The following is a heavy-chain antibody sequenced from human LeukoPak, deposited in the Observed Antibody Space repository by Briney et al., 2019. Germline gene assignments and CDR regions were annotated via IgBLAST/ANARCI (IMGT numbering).Heavy chain of an antibody. CDR3: ASESGYSYIPSFDF. V-gene: IGHV3-66*01. CDR1: GFTVSSKY. Sequence: GGSLRLSCAASGFTVSSKYMSWVRQAPGKGLEWVSLIYSGGSTDYADSVKGRFIISRDNSKNTVYLQMNSLRAEDTAVYYCASESGYSYIPSFDFWGQGTLVTVSS. D-gene: IGHD5-18*01. J-gene: IGHJ4*02. CDR2: IYSGGST.